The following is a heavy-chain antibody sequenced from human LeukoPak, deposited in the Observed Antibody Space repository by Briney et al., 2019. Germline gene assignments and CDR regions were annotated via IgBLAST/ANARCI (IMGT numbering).Heavy chain of an antibody. CDR2: ISAYNGNT. J-gene: IGHJ6*02. CDR3: ATVPRFGELRIDYYYYGMDV. V-gene: IGHV1-18*01. D-gene: IGHD3-10*01. CDR1: GYTFTSYG. Sequence: ASVKVSCKASGYTFTSYGISWVRQAPGQGLEWMGWISAYNGNTNYAQKLQGRVTMTTDTSTSTAYMELRSLRSDDTAVYYCATVPRFGELRIDYYYYGMDVWGQGTTVTVSS.